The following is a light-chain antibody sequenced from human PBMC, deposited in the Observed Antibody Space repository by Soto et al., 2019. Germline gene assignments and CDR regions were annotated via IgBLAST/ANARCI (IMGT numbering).Light chain of an antibody. CDR3: QQYGTSPPWT. V-gene: IGKV3-20*01. CDR1: QSVSSSY. Sequence: EIVLTQSPGTLSLSPGDRVTLSCRASQSVSSSYLAWYQQKPGQAPRLLIYGASSRATGIPDRFSGSGSGTDFTLIISRLEPEDFAVYYCQQYGTSPPWTFGQGTKVEIK. J-gene: IGKJ1*01. CDR2: GAS.